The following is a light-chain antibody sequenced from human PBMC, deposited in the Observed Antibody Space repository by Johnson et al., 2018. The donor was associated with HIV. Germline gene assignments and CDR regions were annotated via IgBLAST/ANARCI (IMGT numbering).Light chain of an antibody. V-gene: IGLV1-51*01. CDR1: SSNIGNNY. CDR2: DNN. CDR3: GTWDISLSAGGV. J-gene: IGLJ1*01. Sequence: QSVLTQPPSVSAAPGQKVTISCSGSSSNIGNNYVSWYQQLPGTAPKLLIYDNNKRPSGIPDRFSGSKSGTSATLGITGLQTGDEAHYYCGTWDISLSAGGVFGPGTKVTVL.